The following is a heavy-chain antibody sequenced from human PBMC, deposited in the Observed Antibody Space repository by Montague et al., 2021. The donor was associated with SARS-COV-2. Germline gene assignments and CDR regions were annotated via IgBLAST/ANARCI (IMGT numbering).Heavy chain of an antibody. D-gene: IGHD3-22*01. CDR1: GFTFSDYY. CDR3: ARESAYDSSGYTFDY. V-gene: IGHV3-11*01. CDR2: ISSSGSTI. J-gene: IGHJ4*02. Sequence: SLRLSCAASGFTFSDYYMSWIRQAPGKGLEWVSYISSSGSTIYYADSVKGRFTISRDNAKNSLYLQMNSLRAEDMAVYYCARESAYDSSGYTFDYWGQGTLVAVSS.